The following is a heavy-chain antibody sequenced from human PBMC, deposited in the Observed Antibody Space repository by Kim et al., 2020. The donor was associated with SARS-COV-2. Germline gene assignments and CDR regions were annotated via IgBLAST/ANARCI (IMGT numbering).Heavy chain of an antibody. CDR3: ARDRIYDYIWGNTESYYRRISLVI. Sequence: GGSLRLSCAASGFTFAAYGMQWVRQAPGKGLEWVALLSTDGSLKYYADSVKGRFTISRDNSKNTLYLQMNSLRLEDTAVYFCARDRIYDYIWGNTESYYRRISLVIWGDGTTVTVSS. D-gene: IGHD3-16*01. J-gene: IGHJ6*02. CDR2: LSTDGSLK. CDR1: GFTFAAYG. V-gene: IGHV3-30*03.